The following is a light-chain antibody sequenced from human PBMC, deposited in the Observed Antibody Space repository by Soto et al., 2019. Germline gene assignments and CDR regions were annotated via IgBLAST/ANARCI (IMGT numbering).Light chain of an antibody. CDR3: QQYNGYCT. Sequence: DIQMTQSPSTLSASVGDRVTITCRASQSISDLLAWYQQKPGKAPKLLIYKASSLKSGVPSRFRGSGSVTEYTLTISSLQPDYFASYYCQQYNGYCTFGQRTKVEIK. V-gene: IGKV1-5*03. CDR1: QSISDL. CDR2: KAS. J-gene: IGKJ1*01.